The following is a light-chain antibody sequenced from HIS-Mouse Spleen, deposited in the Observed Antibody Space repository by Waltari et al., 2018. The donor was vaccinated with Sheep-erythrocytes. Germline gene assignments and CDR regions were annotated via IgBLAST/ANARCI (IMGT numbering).Light chain of an antibody. CDR1: SSDVGGYNY. Sequence: QSALTQPASVSGSPGQSITISCTGTSSDVGGYNYVSWYQQYPGKAPTLMIYEVRNRPSEASKRFSGSKSGNTASLTISGLQAEDEADYYCSSYTSSSAYVFGTGTKVTVL. CDR2: EVR. CDR3: SSYTSSSAYV. J-gene: IGLJ1*01. V-gene: IGLV2-14*01.